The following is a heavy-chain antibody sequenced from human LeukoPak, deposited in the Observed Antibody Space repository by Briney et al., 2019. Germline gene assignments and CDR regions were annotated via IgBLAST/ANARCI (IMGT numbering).Heavy chain of an antibody. CDR3: ARSWGTYYDILTGYYRYNWIDP. D-gene: IGHD3-9*01. Sequence: GGSLRLSCAASGFTFSSYSMNWVRQAPGKGLEWVSSISSSSSYIYYADSVKGRFTISRDNAKNSLCLQMNSLRAEDTAVYYCARSWGTYYDILTGYYRYNWIDPWGQGTLVTVSS. J-gene: IGHJ5*02. V-gene: IGHV3-21*01. CDR1: GFTFSSYS. CDR2: ISSSSSYI.